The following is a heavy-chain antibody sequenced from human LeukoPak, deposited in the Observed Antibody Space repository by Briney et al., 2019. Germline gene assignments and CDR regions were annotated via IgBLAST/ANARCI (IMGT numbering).Heavy chain of an antibody. J-gene: IGHJ6*04. D-gene: IGHD6-13*01. Sequence: SETLRLTCAVYGGSFSGYYWSWIRQPPGKGLEWIGEINHGGSTNYNPSLKSRVTISVDPSKNQFSLKLSSVTAADTAVYYCARGPWVAAAGHGVVDVWGKGTMVTVSS. CDR1: GGSFSGYY. V-gene: IGHV4-34*01. CDR2: INHGGST. CDR3: ARGPWVAAAGHGVVDV.